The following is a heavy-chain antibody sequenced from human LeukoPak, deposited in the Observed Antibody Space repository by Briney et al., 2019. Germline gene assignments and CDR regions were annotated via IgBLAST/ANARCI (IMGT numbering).Heavy chain of an antibody. Sequence: GGSLRLSCVASGFNLDNYATSWVRQAPGKGLEWVSAISGSGDSTYYADSVKGRFTISRDDSENTLYLQMNRLRADDAAVYHCAREHSLVAIHDAFDIWGQGTMVTVSS. CDR2: ISGSGDST. V-gene: IGHV3-23*01. CDR3: AREHSLVAIHDAFDI. D-gene: IGHD5-12*01. J-gene: IGHJ3*02. CDR1: GFNLDNYA.